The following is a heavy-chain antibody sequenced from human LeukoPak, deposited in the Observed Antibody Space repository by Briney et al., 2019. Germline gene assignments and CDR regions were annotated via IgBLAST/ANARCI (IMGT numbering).Heavy chain of an antibody. J-gene: IGHJ4*02. CDR1: GYTFTEYV. CDR2: INPNSGGT. CDR3: ARATGGSLDY. V-gene: IGHV1-2*06. D-gene: IGHD7-27*01. Sequence: ASVKVSCKASGYTFTEYVINWVRQAPGQGLEWMGRINPNSGGTNYAQKFQGRVTMTRDTSISTAYMELSRLRSDDTAVYYCARATGGSLDYWGQGTLVTVSS.